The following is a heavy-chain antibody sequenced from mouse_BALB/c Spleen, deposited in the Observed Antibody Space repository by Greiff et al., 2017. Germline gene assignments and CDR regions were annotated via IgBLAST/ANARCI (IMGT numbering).Heavy chain of an antibody. CDR1: GYTFRSYW. CDR3: ARSREYDGYYYAMDD. Sequence: QVQLQQSGAELMKPGASVKISCKATGYTFRSYWIEWVKQRPGPGLEWIGVINPGSGGTNYNEKFKGKATLTADKSSSTAYMQLSSLTSDDSAVYFCARSREYDGYYYAMDDWGQGTSVTVSS. D-gene: IGHD2-14*01. CDR2: INPGSGGT. J-gene: IGHJ4*01. V-gene: IGHV1-54*01.